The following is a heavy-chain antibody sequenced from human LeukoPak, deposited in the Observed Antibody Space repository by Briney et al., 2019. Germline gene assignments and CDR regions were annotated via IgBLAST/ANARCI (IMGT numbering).Heavy chain of an antibody. D-gene: IGHD3-16*01. CDR3: ARFTYTPRPSDV. CDR1: GGSISGYY. V-gene: IGHV4-4*09. Sequence: PSETLSLTCSVSGGSISGYYWSWIRQPPGQTLEWIGYVYSSGSTNYNPSLQSRVTMSVDTSMNQFSLRLSSVTAADTAVYYCARFTYTPRPSDVWAKGPRSPSPQ. J-gene: IGHJ6*04. CDR2: VYSSGST.